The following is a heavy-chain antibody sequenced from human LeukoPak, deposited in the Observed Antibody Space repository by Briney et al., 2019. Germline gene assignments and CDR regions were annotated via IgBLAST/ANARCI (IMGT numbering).Heavy chain of an antibody. CDR3: AKGGPYSSGWPRFDY. J-gene: IGHJ4*02. Sequence: SGGSLRLSCAASEFTFSTCGMHWVRQAPGKGLEWVAVISYDGSYKFYADSVKGRFTISRDNSKNTLYLQMNSLRAEDTAVYYCAKGGPYSSGWPRFDYWGQGTLVTVSS. CDR2: ISYDGSYK. CDR1: EFTFSTCG. D-gene: IGHD6-19*01. V-gene: IGHV3-30*18.